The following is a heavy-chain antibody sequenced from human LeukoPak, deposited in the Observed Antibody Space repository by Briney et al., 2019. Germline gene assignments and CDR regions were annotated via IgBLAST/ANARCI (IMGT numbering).Heavy chain of an antibody. CDR2: INPSGGST. J-gene: IGHJ6*03. V-gene: IGHV1-46*01. CDR3: ARVYYYGSGRYHMDV. CDR1: GYTFTSYY. Sequence: GASVKVSCKASGYTFTSYYMHWVRQAPGQGLEWMGIINPSGGSTSYAQKFQGRVTMTRDMSTSTVYMELSSLRSEDTAVYYCARVYYYGSGRYHMDVWGKGTTVTVSS. D-gene: IGHD3-10*01.